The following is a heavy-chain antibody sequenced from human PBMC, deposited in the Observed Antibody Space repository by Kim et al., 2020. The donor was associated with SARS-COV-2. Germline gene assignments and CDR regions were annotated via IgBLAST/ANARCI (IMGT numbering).Heavy chain of an antibody. V-gene: IGHV1-2*06. J-gene: IGHJ3*02. CDR1: GYTFTGYY. CDR2: INPNSGGT. CDR3: EVQKIDYYDSSGLDAFDI. Sequence: ASVKVSCKASGYTFTGYYMHWVRQAPGQGLEWMGRINPNSGGTNYAQKFQGRVTMTRDTSISTAYMELSRLRSDDTAVYYCEVQKIDYYDSSGLDAFDIWGQGTMVTVSS. D-gene: IGHD3-22*01.